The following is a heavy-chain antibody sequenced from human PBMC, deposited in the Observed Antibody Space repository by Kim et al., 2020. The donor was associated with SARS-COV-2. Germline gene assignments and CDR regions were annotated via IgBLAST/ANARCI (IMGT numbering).Heavy chain of an antibody. CDR3: ARQWDIVVVPAAASPFDY. V-gene: IGHV4-39*01. CDR2: IYYSGST. CDR1: GGSISSSSYY. Sequence: SETLSLTCTVSGGSISSSSYYWGWIRQPPGKGLEWIGSIYYSGSTYYNPSLKSRVTISVDTSKNQFSLKLSSVTAADTAVYYCARQWDIVVVPAAASPFDYWGQGTLVTVSS. D-gene: IGHD2-2*01. J-gene: IGHJ4*02.